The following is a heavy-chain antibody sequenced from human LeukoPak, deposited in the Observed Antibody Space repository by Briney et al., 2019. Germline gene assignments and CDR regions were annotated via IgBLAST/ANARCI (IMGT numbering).Heavy chain of an antibody. V-gene: IGHV1-2*02. J-gene: IGHJ4*02. CDR2: INPNSGGT. D-gene: IGHD2-2*01. CDR1: GYTFTSYY. CDR3: ARAAVVVVPAAIYY. Sequence: GASVKVSCKASGYTFTSYYMHWVRQAPGQGLEWMGWINPNSGGTNYAQKFQGRVTMTRDTSISTAYMELSRLRSDDTAVYYRARAAVVVVPAAIYYWGQGTLVTVSS.